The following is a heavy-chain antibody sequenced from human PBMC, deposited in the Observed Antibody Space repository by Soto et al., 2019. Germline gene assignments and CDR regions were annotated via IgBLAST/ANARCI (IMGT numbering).Heavy chain of an antibody. J-gene: IGHJ6*02. D-gene: IGHD3-9*01. Sequence: GAPRPPLSGPGFTLRRYALVVGPPAPGKGGGGGSAFMGGGGSTYYADSVKGRFTISRDNSKNTLYLQMNSLRAEDTAVYYCAKGSAGIGVEWDYDILTGHEGYYYYGMDVWGQGTTVTVSS. V-gene: IGHV3-23*01. CDR2: FMGGGGST. CDR3: AKGSAGIGVEWDYDILTGHEGYYYYGMDV. CDR1: GFTLRRYA.